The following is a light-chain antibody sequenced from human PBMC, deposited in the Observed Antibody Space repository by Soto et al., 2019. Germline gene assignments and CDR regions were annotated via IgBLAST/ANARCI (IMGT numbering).Light chain of an antibody. V-gene: IGLV3-21*02. CDR2: DDS. Sequence: SYELTQPPSVSVAPGQTARITCGGNNIGSKSVHWYQQKPGQAPVLVVYDDSDRPSGIPDRFSGSNSGNTATLTISSVEAGDEDDYYCQVWDSSSDHVVFGGGTKLTVL. CDR1: NIGSKS. CDR3: QVWDSSSDHVV. J-gene: IGLJ2*01.